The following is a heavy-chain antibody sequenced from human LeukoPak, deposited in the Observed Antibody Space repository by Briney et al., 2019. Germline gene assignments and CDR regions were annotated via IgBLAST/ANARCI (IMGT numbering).Heavy chain of an antibody. Sequence: SETLSLTCTVSGGSISSSSYYWGWIRQPPGKGLEWIGSIYYSGSTYYNPSLKSRVTISVDTSKNQFSLKLSSVTAADTAVYYCARVGSSGPPGAFDIWGQGTMVTVSS. J-gene: IGHJ3*02. CDR3: ARVGSSGPPGAFDI. V-gene: IGHV4-39*07. CDR2: IYYSGST. D-gene: IGHD6-19*01. CDR1: GGSISSSSYY.